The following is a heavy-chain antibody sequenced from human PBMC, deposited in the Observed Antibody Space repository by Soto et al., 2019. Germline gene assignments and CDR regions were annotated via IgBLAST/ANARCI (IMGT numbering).Heavy chain of an antibody. CDR1: GFTFSSYA. CDR3: ARDYYKYYDSSGYYRSPAY. Sequence: GGYLRLSCAASGFTFSSYAMHWVRQAPGKGLEWVALISYDGSDKDYADSVKGRFTISRDNSRNTLFLQMNSLRAEDTAVYYCARDYYKYYDSSGYYRSPAYWGQGT. J-gene: IGHJ4*02. V-gene: IGHV3-30-3*01. CDR2: ISYDGSDK. D-gene: IGHD3-22*01.